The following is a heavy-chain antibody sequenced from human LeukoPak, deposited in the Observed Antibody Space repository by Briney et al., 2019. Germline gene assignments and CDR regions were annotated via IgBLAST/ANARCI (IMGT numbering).Heavy chain of an antibody. D-gene: IGHD3-10*01. CDR3: ARGPGYGSGSYYRI. CDR2: IYYSGST. V-gene: IGHV4-59*12. J-gene: IGHJ4*02. Sequence: PSETLSLTCTVSGGSISSYYWSWIRQPPGKGLEWIGYIYYSGSTNYNPSLKSRVTISVDTSKNQFSLMLSSVTAADTAVYYCARGPGYGSGSYYRIWGQGILVSVSS. CDR1: GGSISSYY.